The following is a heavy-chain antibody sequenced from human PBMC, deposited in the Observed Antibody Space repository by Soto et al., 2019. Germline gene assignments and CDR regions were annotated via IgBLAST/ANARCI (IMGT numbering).Heavy chain of an antibody. D-gene: IGHD3-22*01. CDR1: GLTLSNYA. CDR2: ISGSGGNT. CDR3: AKNSDSSGYYTQN. J-gene: IGHJ4*02. Sequence: PGGSLRLSCAAPGLTLSNYALRWVRQVPGKGLEWVSAISGSGGNTYFADFVKGRFTISRDNSKNTLYLHFNSLRADYTAVYYCAKNSDSSGYYTQNWGQGP. V-gene: IGHV3-23*01.